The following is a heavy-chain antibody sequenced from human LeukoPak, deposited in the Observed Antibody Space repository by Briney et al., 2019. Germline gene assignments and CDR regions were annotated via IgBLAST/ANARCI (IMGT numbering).Heavy chain of an antibody. CDR1: GGSFSGYY. CDR3: ARHLWGGPGGAFDI. J-gene: IGHJ3*02. Sequence: SETLSLTCAVYGGSFSGYYWSWIRQPPGKGLEWIGYIYYSGSTNYNPSLKSRVTISVDTSKNQFSLKLSSVTAADTAVYYCARHLWGGPGGAFDIWGQGTMVTVSS. CDR2: IYYSGST. V-gene: IGHV4-59*08. D-gene: IGHD2-21*01.